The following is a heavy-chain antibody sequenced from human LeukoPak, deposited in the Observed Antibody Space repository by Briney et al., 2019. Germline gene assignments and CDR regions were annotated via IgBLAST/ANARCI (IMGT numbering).Heavy chain of an antibody. V-gene: IGHV4-39*01. CDR1: GGSISSCPYY. J-gene: IGHJ5*02. CDR2: IYYSGST. D-gene: IGHD1-1*01. CDR3: ARPVPSRLGWFDP. Sequence: PSETLSLTCTVSGGSISSCPYYWGWLRQPPGKGVEGIGTIYYSGSTYYDPSLKSRVTISVDTSKNQFSLKLTSVIAADTAVYYCARPVPSRLGWFDPWGQGTLVTVSS.